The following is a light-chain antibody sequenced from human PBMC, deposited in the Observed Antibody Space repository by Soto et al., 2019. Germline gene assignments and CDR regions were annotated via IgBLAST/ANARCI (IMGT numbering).Light chain of an antibody. Sequence: QSALTQPASVSGSPGQSITISCTGTSSDFGNYNRVSGYQQHPGKVPKLMIYEVSNRPSGVSNRFSGSTSGNTASLTISGLQAEDEADYYCSSFTSSSLYVFGTGTKLTVL. V-gene: IGLV2-14*02. J-gene: IGLJ1*01. CDR3: SSFTSSSLYV. CDR2: EVS. CDR1: SSDFGNYNR.